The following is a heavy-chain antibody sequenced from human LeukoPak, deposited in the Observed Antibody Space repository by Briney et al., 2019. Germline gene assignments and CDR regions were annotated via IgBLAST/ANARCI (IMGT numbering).Heavy chain of an antibody. CDR1: GFTFDDYA. Sequence: GRSLRLSCAASGFTFDDYAMHWVRQAPGKGLEWVSGISWNSGSIGYADSVKGRFTISRDNAKNSLYLQMNSLRAEDMALYYCAKGNNYGQSNPHDYWGQGTLVTVSS. CDR2: ISWNSGSI. D-gene: IGHD4-17*01. V-gene: IGHV3-9*03. J-gene: IGHJ4*02. CDR3: AKGNNYGQSNPHDY.